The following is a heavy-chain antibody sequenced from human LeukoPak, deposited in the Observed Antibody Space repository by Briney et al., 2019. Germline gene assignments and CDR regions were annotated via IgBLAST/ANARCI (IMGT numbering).Heavy chain of an antibody. Sequence: GGSLRLSCETAGFTFSSYVMHWVRRTPGKGLVWVSRISHDGIISYADSVKGRFTISRDNAKNTLILQMNSLRVEDTAVYYCARGSAGYYDSNGRLDYWGQGTLVTVSS. V-gene: IGHV3-74*01. D-gene: IGHD3-22*01. CDR2: ISHDGII. CDR1: GFTFSSYV. J-gene: IGHJ4*02. CDR3: ARGSAGYYDSNGRLDY.